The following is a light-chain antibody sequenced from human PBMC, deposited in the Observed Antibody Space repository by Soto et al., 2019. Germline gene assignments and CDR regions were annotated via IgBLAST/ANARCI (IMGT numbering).Light chain of an antibody. J-gene: IGLJ2*01. V-gene: IGLV1-44*01. Sequence: QSVLTQPPSASGTPGQRVTISCSGGSSNIGSNAVNWYQQLPGTAPNLLIYNNNQRPSGVPDRFSGSKSGTSASLAISGLQSEDEADYYCATWDDSLDGHVVFGGGTKLTVL. CDR3: ATWDDSLDGHVV. CDR2: NNN. CDR1: SSNIGSNA.